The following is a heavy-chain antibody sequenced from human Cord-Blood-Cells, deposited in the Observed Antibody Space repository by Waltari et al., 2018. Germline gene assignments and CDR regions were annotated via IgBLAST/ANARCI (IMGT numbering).Heavy chain of an antibody. J-gene: IGHJ3*02. D-gene: IGHD1-7*01. CDR2: ISYYGSNK. CDR1: GFTFSSYG. CDR3: ACANYDAFDI. Sequence: QVQLVESGGGVVQPGRSLRLSCAASGFTFSSYGMHWVRQAPGKGLEWVAVISYYGSNKYYADSVKGRFTISRDNSKNTLYLQMNSLRAEDTAVYYCACANYDAFDIWGQGTMVTVSS. V-gene: IGHV3-30*03.